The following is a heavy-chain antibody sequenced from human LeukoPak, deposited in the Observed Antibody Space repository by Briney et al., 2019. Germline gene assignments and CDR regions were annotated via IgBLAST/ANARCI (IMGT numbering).Heavy chain of an antibody. D-gene: IGHD3-3*01. J-gene: IGHJ6*03. V-gene: IGHV1-8*01. CDR3: ARAPYYDFWSGYSHYYYYMDV. CDR2: MNPNSGNT. CDR1: GYTFTSYD. Sequence: GASVKVSCKASGYTFTSYDINWVRQATGQGLEWMGWMNPNSGNTGYAQKFQGRVTMTRNTSISTAYMELSSLRSEDTAVYYCARAPYYDFWSGYSHYYYYMDVWGKGTTVTVSS.